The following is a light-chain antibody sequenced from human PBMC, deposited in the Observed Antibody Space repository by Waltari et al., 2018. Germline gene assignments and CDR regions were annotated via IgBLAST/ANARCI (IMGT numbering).Light chain of an antibody. CDR2: DAS. CDR3: QQRSNWPSFT. Sequence: EIVLTQSPATLSLSPGERATLSCRASQSVSSYLAWYQQKPGQAPSLLLYDASNRATGIPARFSGSGSGTDFTLTISSLEPEDFAVYYCQQRSNWPSFTFGPGTKVDIK. V-gene: IGKV3-11*01. CDR1: QSVSSY. J-gene: IGKJ3*01.